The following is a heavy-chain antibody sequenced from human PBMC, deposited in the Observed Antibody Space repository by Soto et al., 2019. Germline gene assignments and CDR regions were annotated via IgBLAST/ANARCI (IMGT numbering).Heavy chain of an antibody. V-gene: IGHV3-30-3*01. Sequence: QVQLVESGGGVVQPGRSLRLSCAASGFTFSSYAMHWVRQAPGKGLEWVAVISYDGSNKYYADSVKGRFTISRDNSKNTLYLQMNSLRAEDTAVYYCARDFTDIPVLWFGELLDWGQGTLVTVSS. CDR3: ARDFTDIPVLWFGELLD. CDR2: ISYDGSNK. D-gene: IGHD3-10*01. CDR1: GFTFSSYA. J-gene: IGHJ4*02.